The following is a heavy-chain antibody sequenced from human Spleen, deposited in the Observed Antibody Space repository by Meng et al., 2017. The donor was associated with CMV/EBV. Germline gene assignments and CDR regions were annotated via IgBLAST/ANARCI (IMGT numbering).Heavy chain of an antibody. Sequence: GGSLRLSCTASGFTLGDNALTWVRQAPGKGREWVGFIRSKAYGGTTAYAASVKGRFTISRDDSNSIAYLQMNSLKTEDTAVYYCTRPATFILWWGLGFAGCNWFDPWGQGTLVTVSS. CDR3: TRPATFILWWGLGFAGCNWFDP. D-gene: IGHD2-21*01. CDR1: GFTLGDNA. CDR2: IRSKAYGGTT. J-gene: IGHJ5*02. V-gene: IGHV3-49*04.